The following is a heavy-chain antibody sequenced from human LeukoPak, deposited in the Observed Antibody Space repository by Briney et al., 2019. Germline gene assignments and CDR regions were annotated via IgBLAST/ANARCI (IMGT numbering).Heavy chain of an antibody. Sequence: GASVKVSCKASGYSFTNYDINWVRQATGQGLEWMGWMNPNSGNTGYAQKFQGRVTMTRNTSISTAYMELSSLRSEDTAVYYCARGFKKAQLVPSYYYYYYMDVWGKGTTVTISS. CDR2: MNPNSGNT. D-gene: IGHD6-13*01. CDR1: GYSFTNYD. CDR3: ARGFKKAQLVPSYYYYYYMDV. V-gene: IGHV1-8*02. J-gene: IGHJ6*03.